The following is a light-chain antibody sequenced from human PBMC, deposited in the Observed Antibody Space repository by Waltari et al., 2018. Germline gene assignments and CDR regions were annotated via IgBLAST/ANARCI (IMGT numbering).Light chain of an antibody. J-gene: IGLJ2*01. CDR1: SSDVGGYNH. CDR3: CSYAGSYTYVV. V-gene: IGLV2-11*01. Sequence: QSALTPPRSVSGSPGQSVTMSCTATSSDVGGYNHVSWYQQHPGQAPKLMIYDVSKRPSGVPDRFSGSKSGNTASLTISGLQAEDEADYYCCSYAGSYTYVVFGGGTKLTVL. CDR2: DVS.